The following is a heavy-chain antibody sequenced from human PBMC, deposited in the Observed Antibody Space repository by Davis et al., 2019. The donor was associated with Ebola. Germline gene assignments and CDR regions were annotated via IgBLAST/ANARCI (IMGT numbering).Heavy chain of an antibody. CDR2: ISGSGGST. CDR3: ARHDYGDSHFDY. CDR1: GFTFSSYA. Sequence: GGSLRLSCAAAGFTFSSYAMSWVRQAPGKGLEWVSAISGSGGSTYYADSVKGRFTISRDNSKNTLYLQMNSLRAEDTAVYYCARHDYGDSHFDYWGQGTLVTVSS. D-gene: IGHD4-17*01. V-gene: IGHV3-23*01. J-gene: IGHJ4*02.